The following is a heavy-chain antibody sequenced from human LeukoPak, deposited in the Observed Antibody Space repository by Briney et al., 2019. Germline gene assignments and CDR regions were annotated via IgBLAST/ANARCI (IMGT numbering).Heavy chain of an antibody. J-gene: IGHJ6*02. CDR3: ARGNSGHCGGTRCYNYDMDV. CDR1: GESFSGYY. D-gene: IGHD2-21*01. V-gene: IGHV4-34*01. Sequence: SETLSLTCAVYGESFSGYYWSWIRQPPGEGMEWIGEIHHSGSTNYNPSLKSRVTISVDTSENQFSLKLSSVTAADTAVYYCARGNSGHCGGTRCYNYDMDVWGQGTTVTVSS. CDR2: IHHSGST.